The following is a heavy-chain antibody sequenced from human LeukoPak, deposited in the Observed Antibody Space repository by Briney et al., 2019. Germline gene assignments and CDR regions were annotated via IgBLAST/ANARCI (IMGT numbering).Heavy chain of an antibody. D-gene: IGHD2-15*01. J-gene: IGHJ6*02. Sequence: GGSLRLSCAASGFTFSSYEMNWVRQAPGKGLEWVSYISSSGSTIYYADSVRGRFTISRDNAKNSLYLQMNSLRAEDTAVYYCARDRIAVVGDYYYYGMDVWGQGTTVTVSS. CDR2: ISSSGSTI. CDR1: GFTFSSYE. V-gene: IGHV3-48*03. CDR3: ARDRIAVVGDYYYYGMDV.